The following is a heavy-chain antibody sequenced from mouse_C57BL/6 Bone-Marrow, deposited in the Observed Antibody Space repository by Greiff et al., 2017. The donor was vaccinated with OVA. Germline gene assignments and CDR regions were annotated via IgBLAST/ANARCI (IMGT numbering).Heavy chain of an antibody. J-gene: IGHJ3*01. CDR1: GFTFSSYG. V-gene: IGHV5-6*01. CDR2: ISSGGSYT. Sequence: EVKLMESGGDLVKPGGSLKLSCAASGFTFSSYGMSWVRPTPDKRLEWVATISSGGSYTYYPDSVKGRFTISRDNAKNTLYLQMSSLKSEDTAMYYCARHDPWFAYWGQGTLVTVSA. CDR3: ARHDPWFAY.